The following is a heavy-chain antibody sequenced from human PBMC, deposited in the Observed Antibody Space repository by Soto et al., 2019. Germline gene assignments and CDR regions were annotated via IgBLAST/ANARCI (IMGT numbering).Heavy chain of an antibody. V-gene: IGHV3-30-3*01. Sequence: QVQLVESGGGVVQPGKSLRLSCAASGFTFSNYAMHWVRQAPGKGLEWVAVISCGGTNTYYADSVKGRFTISRDSSKNTVYLQLNSLRTEDTAMYHCARDPGYYDNEYYTFDYWGQGSLVTVSS. D-gene: IGHD3-16*01. CDR3: ARDPGYYDNEYYTFDY. J-gene: IGHJ4*02. CDR1: GFTFSNYA. CDR2: ISCGGTNT.